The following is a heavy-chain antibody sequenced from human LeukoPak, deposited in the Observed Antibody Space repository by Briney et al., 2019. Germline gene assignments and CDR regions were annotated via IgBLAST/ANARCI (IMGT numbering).Heavy chain of an antibody. D-gene: IGHD1-26*01. V-gene: IGHV3-48*02. CDR2: ITSSSTNI. J-gene: IGHJ4*02. CDR3: ATSGNYYLKY. CDR1: GFTFSTYN. Sequence: GGSLRLSCAASGFTFSTYNMNWVRQAPGKGLEWVSHITSSSTNIYYADSVKGRFTISRDNAKDALSLQMNSLRDEDTAVYYCATSGNYYLKYWGQGTLVTVSS.